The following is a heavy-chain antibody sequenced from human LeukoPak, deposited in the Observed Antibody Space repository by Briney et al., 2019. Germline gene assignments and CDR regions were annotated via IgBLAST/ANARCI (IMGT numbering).Heavy chain of an antibody. J-gene: IGHJ4*02. V-gene: IGHV5-51*04. Sequence: ESLKISWKGSGYSFTSYWIGWVRQMPGHGLEWMGIIYPGDSDTRYSPSSQGQVTISADKPLSTAYLQWSSLKAPHTGMYFCARWYQPGVYYFDYWGQGTLVTVSS. CDR3: ARWYQPGVYYFDY. CDR2: IYPGDSDT. CDR1: GYSFTSYW. D-gene: IGHD2-2*01.